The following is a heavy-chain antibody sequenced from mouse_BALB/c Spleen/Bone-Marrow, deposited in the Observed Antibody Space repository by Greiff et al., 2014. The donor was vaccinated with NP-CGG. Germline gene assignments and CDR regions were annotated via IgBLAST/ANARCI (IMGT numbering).Heavy chain of an antibody. CDR2: IWAGGAT. V-gene: IGHV2-9*02. CDR1: GFSLASYG. Sequence: QVQLKESGPGLVAPSQSLTITCTVSGFSLASYGIHWVRQPPGKGLEWLGVIWAGGATNYNLALMSRLSISKDNSKSQVFLKMNGLQIDDTAMFYCTREREGDGYYDFDYWGQGTIFTVSS. D-gene: IGHD2-3*01. CDR3: TREREGDGYYDFDY. J-gene: IGHJ2*01.